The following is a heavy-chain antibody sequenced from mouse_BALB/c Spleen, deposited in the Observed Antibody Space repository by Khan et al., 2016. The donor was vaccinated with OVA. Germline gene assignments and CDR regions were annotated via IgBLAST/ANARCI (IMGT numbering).Heavy chain of an antibody. CDR2: ISSSGST. V-gene: IGHV3-2*02. D-gene: IGHD2-3*01. CDR1: GYSITSDYA. CDR3: ASDGSRYNYAMDY. J-gene: IGHJ4*01. Sequence: VQLKQSGPGLVKPSQSLSLTCTVTGYSITSDYAWNWIRQFPGNKLEWMGYISSSGSTNYNPALKSRISITRDTSKNQFFLQLNSVTTEDTATYYCASDGSRYNYAMDYWGQGTSVTVYS.